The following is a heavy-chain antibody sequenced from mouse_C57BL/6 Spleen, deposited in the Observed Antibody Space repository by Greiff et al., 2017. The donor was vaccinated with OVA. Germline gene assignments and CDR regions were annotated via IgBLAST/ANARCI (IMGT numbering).Heavy chain of an antibody. V-gene: IGHV5-17*01. CDR3: ARVDYELDWYFDV. D-gene: IGHD2-4*01. Sequence: DVMLVESGGGLVKPGGSLKLSCAASGFTFSDYGMHWVRQAPEKGLEWVAYISSGNSTIYYADTVKGRFTISRDNAKNTLFLQMTSLRSEDTAMYYCARVDYELDWYFDVWGTWTTVTVSS. CDR1: GFTFSDYG. CDR2: ISSGNSTI. J-gene: IGHJ1*03.